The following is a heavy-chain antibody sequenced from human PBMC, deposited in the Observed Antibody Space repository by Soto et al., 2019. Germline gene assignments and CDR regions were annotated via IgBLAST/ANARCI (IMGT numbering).Heavy chain of an antibody. V-gene: IGHV3-33*01. D-gene: IGHD6-13*01. CDR2: IWYDGSNK. Sequence: GGSLRLSCAASGFTFSSYGMHWVRQAPGKGLEWVAVIWYDGSNKYYADSVKGRFTISRDNSKNTLYLQMNSLRAEDTAVYYCARASSSWPWVYYYYGMDVWGQGTTVTVSS. CDR1: GFTFSSYG. CDR3: ARASSSWPWVYYYYGMDV. J-gene: IGHJ6*02.